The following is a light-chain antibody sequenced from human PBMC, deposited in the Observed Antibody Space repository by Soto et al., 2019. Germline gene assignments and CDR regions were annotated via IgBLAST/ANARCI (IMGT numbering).Light chain of an antibody. Sequence: DIQMTQSPSPLSASVGDRVYITCRTSQSISSYLNWYQAKPGKAPKLLIYEASTLESGVPSRFSGSGSGTDITLTISSLQPEDSATYYCQQSYGSPPFTFGPGTRVDI. CDR2: EAS. CDR1: QSISSY. J-gene: IGKJ3*01. CDR3: QQSYGSPPFT. V-gene: IGKV1-39*01.